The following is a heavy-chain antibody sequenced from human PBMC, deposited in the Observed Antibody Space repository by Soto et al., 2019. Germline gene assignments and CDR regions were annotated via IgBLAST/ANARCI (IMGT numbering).Heavy chain of an antibody. V-gene: IGHV1-46*03. CDR1: GYTFTNYY. CDR2: INPSDSST. Sequence: GASVKVSCKASGYTFTNYYIHWMRQAPGQGLEWMGIINPSDSSTTYAQRFQGRVTMTSDTSTSTVYIEQSSLRSDDAALYFCARAIIRPYYFDYWGQGTLVTVSS. CDR3: ARAIIRPYYFDY. D-gene: IGHD3-10*01. J-gene: IGHJ4*02.